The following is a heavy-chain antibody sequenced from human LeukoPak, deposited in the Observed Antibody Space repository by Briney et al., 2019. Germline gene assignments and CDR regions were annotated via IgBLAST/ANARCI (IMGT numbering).Heavy chain of an antibody. V-gene: IGHV3-9*01. D-gene: IGHD2-15*01. J-gene: IGHJ5*02. Sequence: GGSLRLSCAASGFTFDDYAMHWVRQAPGKGLEWVSGISWNSGSIGYADSVKGRFTISRDNAKNTLYLQMNSLRAEDTAVYYCARDGSGGSCFYPWGQGTLVTVSX. CDR3: ARDGSGGSCFYP. CDR2: ISWNSGSI. CDR1: GFTFDDYA.